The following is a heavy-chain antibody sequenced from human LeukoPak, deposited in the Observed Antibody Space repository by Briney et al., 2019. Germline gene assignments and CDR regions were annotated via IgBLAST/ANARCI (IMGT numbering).Heavy chain of an antibody. D-gene: IGHD1-14*01. CDR2: IYYTGSA. CDR3: ASVYNYPEGAFDI. V-gene: IGHV4-59*12. CDR1: GDSISNYS. Sequence: PSETLSLTCTVSGDSISNYSWNWIRQPPGMGLEWIGSIYYTGSADYIPSLRSRLTISVDTSKNQFSLKLSSVTAADTAVYYCASVYNYPEGAFDIWGQGTMVTVSS. J-gene: IGHJ3*02.